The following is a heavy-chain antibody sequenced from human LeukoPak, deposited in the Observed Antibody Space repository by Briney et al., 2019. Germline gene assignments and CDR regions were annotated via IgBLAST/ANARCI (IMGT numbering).Heavy chain of an antibody. CDR3: ARGGYSYGRFDY. CDR1: GFTFSSYG. V-gene: IGHV3-23*01. Sequence: PGGSLRLSCAASGFTFSSYGMSWVRQAPGKGLEWVSAISGSGGSTYYADSVKGRFTISRDNSKNTLYLQMNSLRAEDTAVYYCARGGYSYGRFDYWGQGTLVTVSS. J-gene: IGHJ4*02. CDR2: ISGSGGST. D-gene: IGHD5-18*01.